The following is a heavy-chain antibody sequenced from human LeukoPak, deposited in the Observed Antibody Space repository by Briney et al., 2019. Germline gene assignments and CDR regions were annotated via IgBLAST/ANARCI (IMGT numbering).Heavy chain of an antibody. J-gene: IGHJ4*02. V-gene: IGHV3-21*01. CDR3: ARVKSVPAARDSSLGIDY. D-gene: IGHD2-2*01. CDR2: ITGISTYM. Sequence: GGSLRLSCTASGITFSSYSMNWVRQAPGKGLEWVSSITGISTYMYYTDSVKGRFTISRDNAKNSLYLQMNSLRAEDTAVYYCARVKSVPAARDSSLGIDYWGQGTLVTVSS. CDR1: GITFSSYS.